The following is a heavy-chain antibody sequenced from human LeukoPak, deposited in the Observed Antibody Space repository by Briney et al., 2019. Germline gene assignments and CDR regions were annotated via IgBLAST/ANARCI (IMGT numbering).Heavy chain of an antibody. J-gene: IGHJ5*02. CDR1: GGSISSYY. D-gene: IGHD5-18*01. Sequence: SETLFLTCTVSGGSISSYYWSWTRQPPGKGLEWIGYIYYSGSTNYNPSLKSRVTISVDTSKNQFSLKLSSVTAADTAVYYCARHVTSGGFDPWGQGTLVTVSS. CDR2: IYYSGST. CDR3: ARHVTSGGFDP. V-gene: IGHV4-59*08.